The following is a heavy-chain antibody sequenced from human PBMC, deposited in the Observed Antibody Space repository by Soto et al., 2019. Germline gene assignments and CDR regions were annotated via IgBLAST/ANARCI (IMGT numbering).Heavy chain of an antibody. CDR3: AAGSDYIWGSYRYPHYYYMDV. Sequence: SVKVSCKASGFTLTSSAMQWVRQARGQRLEWIGWIVVGSVNTNYPQNFQERVTITRDISTSTAYMELSSLRSEDTAVYYFAAGSDYIWGSYRYPHYYYMDVWGKGTTVTVSS. J-gene: IGHJ6*03. CDR2: IVVGSVNT. CDR1: GFTLTSSA. V-gene: IGHV1-58*02. D-gene: IGHD3-16*02.